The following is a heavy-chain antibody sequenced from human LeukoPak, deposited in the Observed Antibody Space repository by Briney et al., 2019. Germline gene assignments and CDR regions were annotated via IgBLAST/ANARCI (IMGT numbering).Heavy chain of an antibody. D-gene: IGHD3-10*01. J-gene: IGHJ5*02. CDR2: IYHSGST. Sequence: SETLSLTCTVSGGSISSGGYYWSWIRQHPGKGLEWIGYIYHSGSTYYNPSLKSRVTISVDTSKNQFSLKLSSVTAADTAVYYCARSRVLGSGSYDWFDPWGQGTLVTVSS. CDR1: GGSISSGGYY. CDR3: ARSRVLGSGSYDWFDP. V-gene: IGHV4-31*03.